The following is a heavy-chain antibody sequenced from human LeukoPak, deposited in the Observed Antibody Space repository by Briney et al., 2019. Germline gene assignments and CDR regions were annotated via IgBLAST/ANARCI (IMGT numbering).Heavy chain of an antibody. V-gene: IGHV4-59*01. CDR2: ISYSGST. Sequence: PSETLSLTCTVSGGSISPYYWSWIRQPPGKGLEWIGYISYSGSTHYNPSLKSRVTMSIHTSKNQFPLRLNSVTAADTAVYYCAKDPPRGSYFDLWGRGTLVTVSS. J-gene: IGHJ2*01. CDR3: AKDPPRGSYFDL. CDR1: GGSISPYY. D-gene: IGHD3-10*01.